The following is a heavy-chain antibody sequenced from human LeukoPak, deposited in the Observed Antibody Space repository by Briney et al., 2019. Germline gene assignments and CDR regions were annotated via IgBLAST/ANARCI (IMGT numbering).Heavy chain of an antibody. V-gene: IGHV3-21*01. CDR1: GFTFSSYS. CDR3: AGDGGLYGDYSTE. D-gene: IGHD4-17*01. Sequence: GGSLRLSCAASGFTFSSYSMNWVRQAPGKGLEWVSSISSSSSYIYYADSVKGRFTISRDNAKNSLYLQMNSLRAEDTAVYYCAGDGGLYGDYSTEWGQGTLVTVSS. J-gene: IGHJ4*02. CDR2: ISSSSSYI.